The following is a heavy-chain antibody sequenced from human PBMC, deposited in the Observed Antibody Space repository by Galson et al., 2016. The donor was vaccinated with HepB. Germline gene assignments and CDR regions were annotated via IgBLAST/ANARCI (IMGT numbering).Heavy chain of an antibody. CDR3: ASLSPPIAAAT. CDR2: IYHSGDT. J-gene: IGHJ5*02. D-gene: IGHD6-13*01. Sequence: TLSLTCAVSGGFISSGAYSWNWIRQPPGKGLEWIGYIYHSGDTYYNPSLKSRVAISVDKSKNQFSLKLNSLTAADTAVYYWASLSPPIAAATWGQGTLVTVSS. V-gene: IGHV4-30-2*01. CDR1: GGFISSGAYS.